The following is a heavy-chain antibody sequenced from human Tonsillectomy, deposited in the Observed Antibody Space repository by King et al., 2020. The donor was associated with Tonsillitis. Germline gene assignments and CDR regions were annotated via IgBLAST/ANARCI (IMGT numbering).Heavy chain of an antibody. J-gene: IGHJ4*02. V-gene: IGHV3-7*03. D-gene: IGHD6-19*01. CDR2: INQDGSAK. Sequence: VQLVESGGGLVQPGGSLRLSCAASGFTFSTSWMSWVRQAPGKGLEWVANINQDGSAKYYVDSVKGRFTISRDNAKNSLYLQMSSLRVEDTAVYYCARDHTVAGKGDSWGQGTLVTVSS. CDR1: GFTFSTSW. CDR3: ARDHTVAGKGDS.